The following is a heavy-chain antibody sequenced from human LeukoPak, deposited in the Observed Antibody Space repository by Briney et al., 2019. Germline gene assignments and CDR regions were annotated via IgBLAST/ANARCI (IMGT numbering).Heavy chain of an antibody. CDR2: INWNGGST. J-gene: IGHJ6*03. V-gene: IGHV3-20*04. CDR1: GFTFDDYG. CDR3: ARVWLDFYEVNYYYMDV. D-gene: IGHD3-3*01. Sequence: PGGSLRLSCAASGFTFDDYGMSWVRQAPGKGLEWVSGINWNGGSTGYADSVKGRFTISRDNAKNSLYLQMNSLRAEDTAVYYCARVWLDFYEVNYYYMDVWGKGTTVTVSS.